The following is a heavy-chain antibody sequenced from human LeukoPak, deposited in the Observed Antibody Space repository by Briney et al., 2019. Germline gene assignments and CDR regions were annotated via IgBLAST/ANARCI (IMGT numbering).Heavy chain of an antibody. CDR1: GYTFTSYG. D-gene: IGHD3-22*01. CDR3: ARHGSDYYDSSGRYFQH. CDR2: ISAYNGNT. J-gene: IGHJ1*01. Sequence: ASVKVSCKASGYTFTSYGISWVRQAPGRGLEWMGWISAYNGNTNYAQKLQGRVTMTTDTSTSTAYMELRSLRSDDTAVYYCARHGSDYYDSSGRYFQHWGQGTLVTVSS. V-gene: IGHV1-18*01.